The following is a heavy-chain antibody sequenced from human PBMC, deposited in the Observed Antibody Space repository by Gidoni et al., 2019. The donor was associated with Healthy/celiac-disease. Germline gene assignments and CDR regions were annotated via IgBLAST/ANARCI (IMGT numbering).Heavy chain of an antibody. CDR1: GFTFSSYG. CDR2: IWYDGSNK. CDR3: ARDQGGYSYGSDY. Sequence: QVQLVESGGGVVQPGRSLRLSCAASGFTFSSYGMHWVRQAPGKGLDWVAVIWYDGSNKYYADSVKGRFTISRDNSKNTLYLQMNSLRAEDTAVYYCARDQGGYSYGSDYWGQGTLVTVSS. J-gene: IGHJ4*02. D-gene: IGHD5-18*01. V-gene: IGHV3-33*01.